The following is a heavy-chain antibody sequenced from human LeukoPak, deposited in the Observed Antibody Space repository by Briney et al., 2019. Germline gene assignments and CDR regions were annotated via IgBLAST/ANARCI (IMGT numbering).Heavy chain of an antibody. CDR2: INPSGGST. V-gene: IGHV1-46*01. CDR3: ARGGYYDSSYDYMDV. Sequence: ASVKVSCKASGYTFTRYYMHWVRQAPGQGLEWMGIINPSGGSTSYAQKFQGRVTMTRDMSTSTVYMELSSLRSEDTAVYYCARGGYYDSSYDYMDVWGKGTTVTVSS. CDR1: GYTFTRYY. J-gene: IGHJ6*03. D-gene: IGHD3-22*01.